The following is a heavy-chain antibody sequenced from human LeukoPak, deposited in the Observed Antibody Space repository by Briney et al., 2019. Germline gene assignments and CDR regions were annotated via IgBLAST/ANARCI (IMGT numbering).Heavy chain of an antibody. J-gene: IGHJ4*02. D-gene: IGHD3-3*01. CDR3: ASDKSGPNRFDY. V-gene: IGHV1-2*02. CDR1: GYTFTGYY. CDR2: INPNSGGT. Sequence: GASVNVSCTASGYTFTGYYIHWVRQAPGQGLEWMGWINPNSGGTNYAQKFQGIVTMTRDTSIGTVYMELSRLTSDDTAVYYCASDKSGPNRFDYWGQGTLVTVSS.